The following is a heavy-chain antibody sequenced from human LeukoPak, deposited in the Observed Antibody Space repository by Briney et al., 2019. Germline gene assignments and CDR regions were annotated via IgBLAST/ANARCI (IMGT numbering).Heavy chain of an antibody. CDR3: ATETIFGGVTPVEYYMDV. CDR2: IYTSGST. D-gene: IGHD3-3*01. Sequence: SETLSLTCTVSGGSISSYYWSWIRQPAGKGLEWIGRIYTSGSTNYNPSLRSRVTISVDKSKNQFSLKLSSVTAADTAVYYCATETIFGGVTPVEYYMDVWGKGTTVTVSS. V-gene: IGHV4-4*07. CDR1: GGSISSYY. J-gene: IGHJ6*03.